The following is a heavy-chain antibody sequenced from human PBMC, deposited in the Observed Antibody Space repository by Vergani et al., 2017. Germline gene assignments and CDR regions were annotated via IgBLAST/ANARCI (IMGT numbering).Heavy chain of an antibody. CDR3: ASEELYYAFDI. J-gene: IGHJ3*02. Sequence: EVQLVESGGGLVKPGGSLRLSCAASGFTFSSYSMNWVRQAPGKGLEWVSSISSSSSYIYYADSVKGRFTISRDNAKNSLYLQMNSLRAENTAVYYCASEELYYAFDIWGQGTMVTVSS. CDR1: GFTFSSYS. D-gene: IGHD1-7*01. CDR2: ISSSSSYI. V-gene: IGHV3-21*01.